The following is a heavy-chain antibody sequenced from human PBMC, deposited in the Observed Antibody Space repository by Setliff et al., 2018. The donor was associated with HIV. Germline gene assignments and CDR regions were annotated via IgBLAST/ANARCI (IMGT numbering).Heavy chain of an antibody. Sequence: PSETLSLTGAFYGGSFSGYYWTWIRQSPGEGLEWIGEITHSGNTNYNPSLKSRVTMSGDTSKNQFSLNLTSVTAADTAVYFCARGLGRGSGTYYNPPGYWGPGTLVTVSS. CDR1: GGSFSGYY. V-gene: IGHV4-34*01. J-gene: IGHJ4*02. CDR3: ARGLGRGSGTYYNPPGY. D-gene: IGHD3-10*01. CDR2: ITHSGNT.